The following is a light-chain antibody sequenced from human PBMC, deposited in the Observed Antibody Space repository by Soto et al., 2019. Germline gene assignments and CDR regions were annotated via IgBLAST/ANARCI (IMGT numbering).Light chain of an antibody. CDR1: QSVSSNY. Sequence: EIVLTQSPGTLSLSPGERATLSCRASQSVSSNYLAWYQQKPGQAPRLLIYGASTRAAGIPDRFSGSGSGTDFTLTIRRLEPEDFAVYYCQQYGSSLPITFGQGTRLEIK. J-gene: IGKJ5*01. V-gene: IGKV3-20*01. CDR2: GAS. CDR3: QQYGSSLPIT.